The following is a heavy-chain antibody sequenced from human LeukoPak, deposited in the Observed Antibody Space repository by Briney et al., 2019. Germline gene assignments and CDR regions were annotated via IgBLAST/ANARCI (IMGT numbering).Heavy chain of an antibody. V-gene: IGHV4-59*12. Sequence: SETLSLTCTVSGGSISSYYWSWIRQPPGKGPEWIGYIYYSGSTNYNPSLKSRVTISVDTSKNQFSLKLSSVTAADTAVYYCARAPPHYDYVWGSYRRYYFDYWGQGTLITVSS. CDR3: ARAPPHYDYVWGSYRRYYFDY. J-gene: IGHJ4*02. CDR2: IYYSGST. D-gene: IGHD3-16*02. CDR1: GGSISSYY.